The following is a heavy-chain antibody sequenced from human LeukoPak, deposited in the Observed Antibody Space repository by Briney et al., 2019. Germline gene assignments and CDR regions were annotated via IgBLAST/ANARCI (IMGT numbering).Heavy chain of an antibody. CDR3: ARAYRSRAPWFDP. Sequence: SETLSLTCTVSGGSISSHYWNWIRQPPGKGLEWIGYIYYSGSTNYNPSLKSRVTISVDTSKNQFSLKLSSVTAADTAVYYCARAYRSRAPWFDPWGQGTLVTVSS. D-gene: IGHD3-16*02. CDR1: GGSISSHY. V-gene: IGHV4-59*11. CDR2: IYYSGST. J-gene: IGHJ5*02.